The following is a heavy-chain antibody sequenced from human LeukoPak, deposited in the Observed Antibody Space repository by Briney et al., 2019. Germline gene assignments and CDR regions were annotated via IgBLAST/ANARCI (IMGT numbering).Heavy chain of an antibody. CDR1: GFTFSNYA. V-gene: IGHV3-23*01. CDR3: AKKSPYGGRDY. Sequence: PGRSLRLSCAASGFTFSNYAMSWVRQAPGKGLEWVSAISGNGVNTYYADSVKGRFTISRDNSKNTLYLQVNSLTFEDTAVYYCAKKSPYGGRDYWGQGTLVTVSS. D-gene: IGHD4-23*01. CDR2: ISGNGVNT. J-gene: IGHJ4*02.